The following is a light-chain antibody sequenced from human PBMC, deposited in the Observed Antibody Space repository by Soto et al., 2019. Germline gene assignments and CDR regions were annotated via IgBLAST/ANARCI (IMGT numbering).Light chain of an antibody. CDR3: QSYDSSLSGAV. CDR2: GNS. Sequence: SVLTQPPSVSWAPGQRVTISCTGSSSNIGAGYDVHWYQQLPGTAPKLLVHGNSNRPSGVPDRFSGSMSGTSASLAITGLQAEDEADYYCQSYDSSLSGAVFGGGTQLTVL. CDR1: SSNIGAGYD. J-gene: IGLJ7*01. V-gene: IGLV1-40*01.